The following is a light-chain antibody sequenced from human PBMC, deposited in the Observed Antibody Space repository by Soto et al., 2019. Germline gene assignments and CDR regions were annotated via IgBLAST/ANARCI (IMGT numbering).Light chain of an antibody. Sequence: QAVVTQEPSRTVSPGGRVTLTCGSSTGAVTSGHYPYWFQQKPGQAPRTLIYETSNKHSWTPARFSGSLLGGKAALTLSGAQPEDEADYYCLLSYSGTRVFGGGTKLTVL. CDR2: ETS. CDR1: TGAVTSGHY. V-gene: IGLV7-46*01. CDR3: LLSYSGTRV. J-gene: IGLJ2*01.